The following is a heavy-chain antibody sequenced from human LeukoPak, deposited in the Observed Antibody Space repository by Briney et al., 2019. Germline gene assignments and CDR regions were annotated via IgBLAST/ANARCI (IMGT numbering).Heavy chain of an antibody. Sequence: PSQTLSLTCTVSGGSISSGGYYWSWIRQPPGKGLEWIGYIYHSGSTYYNPSLKSRVTISVDRSKNQFSLKLSSVTAADTAVYYCARVMGVLTGYYKYYFDYWGQGILVTVSS. V-gene: IGHV4-30-2*01. CDR3: ARVMGVLTGYYKYYFDY. CDR1: GGSISSGGYY. D-gene: IGHD3-9*01. CDR2: IYHSGST. J-gene: IGHJ4*02.